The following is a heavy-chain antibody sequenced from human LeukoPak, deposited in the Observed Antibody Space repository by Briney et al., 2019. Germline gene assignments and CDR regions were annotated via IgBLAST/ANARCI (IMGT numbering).Heavy chain of an antibody. J-gene: IGHJ5*02. CDR2: IYYSGST. CDR1: GGSISSYY. D-gene: IGHD6-19*01. CDR3: ARSGGSGWYNWFDP. Sequence: SETLSLTCAVSGGSISSYYWNWIRQPPGKGLEWIGYIYYSGSTKYNPSLKSRVTISVDTSKNQFSLKLSSVTAADTAVYYCARSGGSGWYNWFDPWGQGTLVTVSS. V-gene: IGHV4-59*12.